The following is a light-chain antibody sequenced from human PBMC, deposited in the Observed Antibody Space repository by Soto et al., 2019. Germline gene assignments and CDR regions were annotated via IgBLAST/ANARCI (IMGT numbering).Light chain of an antibody. CDR3: AAWDDSLNGPV. J-gene: IGLJ3*02. V-gene: IGLV1-44*01. CDR1: STNIGSNT. CDR2: SNN. Sequence: QSVLTQPPAASGTPGQRVTISCSGSSTNIGSNTVNWYQQLPGTAPKLLIYSNNQRPSGVPDRFSGSKSGTSASLAISGLQSEDEAGYYCAAWDDSLNGPVFAGGTKLTVL.